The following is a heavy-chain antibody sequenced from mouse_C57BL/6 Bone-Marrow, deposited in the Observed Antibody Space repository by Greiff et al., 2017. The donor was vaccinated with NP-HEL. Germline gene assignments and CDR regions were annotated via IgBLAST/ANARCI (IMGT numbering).Heavy chain of an antibody. J-gene: IGHJ4*01. Sequence: EVKLMESGAELVRPGASVKLSCTASGFNIKDDYMHWVKQRPEQGLEWIGWIDPENGDTEYASKFQGKATITADTSSNTAYLQLSSLTSEDTAVYYCTTWRNYDAMDYWGQGTSVTVSS. D-gene: IGHD2-1*01. CDR2: IDPENGDT. CDR3: TTWRNYDAMDY. CDR1: GFNIKDDY. V-gene: IGHV14-4*01.